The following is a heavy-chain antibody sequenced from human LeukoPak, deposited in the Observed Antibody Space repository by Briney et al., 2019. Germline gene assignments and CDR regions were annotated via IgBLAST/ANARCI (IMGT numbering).Heavy chain of an antibody. CDR1: GGSISSYY. V-gene: IGHV4-59*08. Sequence: SETLSLTCTVSGGSISSYYWSWIRQPPGKGLEWIGYVYYSGSANYNPSLKSRVTISVDTSKNQFSLKLSSVTAADSAVYYCARHEKLGQFDYWGQGTLVTVSS. J-gene: IGHJ4*02. D-gene: IGHD3-10*01. CDR3: ARHEKLGQFDY. CDR2: VYYSGSA.